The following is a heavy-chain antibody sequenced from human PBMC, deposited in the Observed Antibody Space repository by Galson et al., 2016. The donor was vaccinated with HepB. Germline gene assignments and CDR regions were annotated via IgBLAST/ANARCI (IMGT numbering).Heavy chain of an antibody. CDR2: FDPEDGET. CDR3: ATFPKGAVPAVTVTESYYLDV. D-gene: IGHD2-2*01. V-gene: IGHV1-24*01. Sequence: SVKVSCKVSGHILTELSIHWVRQAPGKGLEWMGGFDPEDGETIYSQKFQGRVTMTENTSTDTAYMELSSLRSEDTAVYYCATFPKGAVPAVTVTESYYLDVWGKGTTVTVSS. CDR1: GHILTELS. J-gene: IGHJ6*03.